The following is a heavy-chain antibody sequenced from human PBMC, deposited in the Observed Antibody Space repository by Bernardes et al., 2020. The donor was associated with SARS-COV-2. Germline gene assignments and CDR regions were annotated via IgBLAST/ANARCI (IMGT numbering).Heavy chain of an antibody. CDR2: IGTAGDT. V-gene: IGHV3-13*01. CDR1: GFTFSSYD. Sequence: GGSLRLSCAASGFTFSSYDMHWVRQATGKGLEWVPAIGTAGDTYYPGSVKGRFTISRENAKNSLYLQMNSLRAGDTAVYYCARAVPSGYDSYYYYYGMDVWGQGTTVTVSS. J-gene: IGHJ6*02. D-gene: IGHD5-12*01. CDR3: ARAVPSGYDSYYYYYGMDV.